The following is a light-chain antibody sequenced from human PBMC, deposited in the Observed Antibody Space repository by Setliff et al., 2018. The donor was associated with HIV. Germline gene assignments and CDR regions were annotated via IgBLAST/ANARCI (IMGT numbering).Light chain of an antibody. J-gene: IGLJ1*01. CDR1: NSDIGSHDY. CDR2: SVT. CDR3: ASHRDTNTLEV. Sequence: QSALTQPASVSGSPGQSITISCSGTNSDIGSHDYVSWYQQHPGKAPKLIIFSVTYRPSGVSDRFSGSKSGNTASLTNSGLQPEDEADYYCASHRDTNTLEVFGTGTKVTV. V-gene: IGLV2-14*03.